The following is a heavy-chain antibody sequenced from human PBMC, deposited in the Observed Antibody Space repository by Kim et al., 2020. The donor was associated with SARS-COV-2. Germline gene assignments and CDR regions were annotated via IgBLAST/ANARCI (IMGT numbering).Heavy chain of an antibody. Sequence: GGSLRLSCAASGFTFSTYWMHWVSQAPGKGLVWVSRIIIDGSGPVYADSVKGRFTISRDNAKNTLYLQMNSLSVEDTAVYYCARSIVAPSTDYWGQGTLVTVSS. CDR2: IIIDGSGP. D-gene: IGHD5-12*01. J-gene: IGHJ4*02. CDR1: GFTFSTYW. CDR3: ARSIVAPSTDY. V-gene: IGHV3-74*01.